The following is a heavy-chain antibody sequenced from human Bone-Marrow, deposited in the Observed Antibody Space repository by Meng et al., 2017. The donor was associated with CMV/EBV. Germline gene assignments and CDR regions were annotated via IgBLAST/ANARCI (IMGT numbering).Heavy chain of an antibody. CDR1: GYTLTELS. J-gene: IGHJ5*02. Sequence: ASVKVSCKVSGYTLTELSMHWVRQAPGKGLEWMGGFDPEDGETIYAQKFQGRVTITADKSTSTAYMELRSLRSEDTAVYYCARDVMATTWGQGTLVTVSS. CDR3: ARDVMATT. D-gene: IGHD5-24*01. V-gene: IGHV1-24*01. CDR2: FDPEDGET.